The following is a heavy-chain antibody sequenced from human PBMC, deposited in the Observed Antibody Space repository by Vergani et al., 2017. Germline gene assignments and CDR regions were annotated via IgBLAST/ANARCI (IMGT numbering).Heavy chain of an antibody. CDR3: ARGGFGDHYYYGMDV. D-gene: IGHD3-10*01. Sequence: EVQLLESGGGLVQPGGSLRLSCAASGFTFDDYGMSWVRQAPGKGLEWVSGINWNGGSTGYADSVKGRFTISRDNAKNSLYLQMNSLRAEDTALYYCARGGFGDHYYYGMDVWGQGTTVTVSS. V-gene: IGHV3-20*04. CDR1: GFTFDDYG. J-gene: IGHJ6*02. CDR2: INWNGGST.